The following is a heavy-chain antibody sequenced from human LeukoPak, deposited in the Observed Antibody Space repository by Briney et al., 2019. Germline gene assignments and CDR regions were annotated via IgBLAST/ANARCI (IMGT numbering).Heavy chain of an antibody. D-gene: IGHD6-13*01. CDR2: VSYDGGNE. CDR3: VVTPEAAVKGNC. CDR1: GFTFSSYA. Sequence: TGGSLRLSCAASGFTFSSYAMHWVRQAPGKGLEWVAVVSYDGGNEYYADSVKGRFTISRDNSENTLYLQMNSLRSEDTAVYYCVVTPEAAVKGNCWGQGTLVTVPS. V-gene: IGHV3-30-3*02. J-gene: IGHJ4*02.